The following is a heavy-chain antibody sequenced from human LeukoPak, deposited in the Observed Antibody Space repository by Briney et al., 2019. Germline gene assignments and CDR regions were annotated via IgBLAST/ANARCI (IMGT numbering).Heavy chain of an antibody. CDR3: ARDHDAPGSFYDY. J-gene: IGHJ4*02. V-gene: IGHV3-48*02. CDR1: GFTFSACA. Sequence: GGSLRLSCVASGFTFSACAMNWVRRAPGRGLEWVSYINSISQTIYYADSVKGRFTISRDNAKNSLYLQMNSLRDEDTAVYYCARDHDAPGSFYDYWGQGTLVTVSS. D-gene: IGHD1-26*01. CDR2: INSISQTI.